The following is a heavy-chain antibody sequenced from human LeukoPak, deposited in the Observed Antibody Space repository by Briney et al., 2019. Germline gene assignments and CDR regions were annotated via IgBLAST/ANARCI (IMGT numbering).Heavy chain of an antibody. V-gene: IGHV3-23*01. J-gene: IGHJ6*03. CDR2: ISGSGGST. Sequence: GGSLRLSCAAPGFTFSSYAMSWVRQAPGKGLEWVSAISGSGGSTYYADSVKGRFTISRDNSKNTLYLQMNSLRAEDTAVYYCAKRSVLGYCSSTSCYTHYYMDVWGKGTTVTVSS. D-gene: IGHD2-2*02. CDR1: GFTFSSYA. CDR3: AKRSVLGYCSSTSCYTHYYMDV.